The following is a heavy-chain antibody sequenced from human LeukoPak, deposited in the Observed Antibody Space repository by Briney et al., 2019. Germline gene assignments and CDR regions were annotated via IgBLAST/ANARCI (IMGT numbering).Heavy chain of an antibody. CDR2: IKSKTDGGTT. Sequence: GGSLRLSCAASGFTFSSYGMHWVRQAPGKGLEWVGRIKSKTDGGTTDYAAPVKGRFTISRDDSKNTLYLQMNSLKTEDTAVYYCTTDHDPDAFDIWGQGTMVTVSS. J-gene: IGHJ3*02. CDR1: GFTFSSYG. V-gene: IGHV3-15*01. CDR3: TTDHDPDAFDI.